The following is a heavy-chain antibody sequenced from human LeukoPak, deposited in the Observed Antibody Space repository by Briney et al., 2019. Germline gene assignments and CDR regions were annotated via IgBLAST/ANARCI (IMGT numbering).Heavy chain of an antibody. D-gene: IGHD1-1*01. CDR1: GFTFSDYY. CDR2: ISSRGSYL. J-gene: IGHJ6*02. Sequence: GGSLRLSCAASGFTFSDYYMNWVRQAPGKGLEWLSSISSRGSYLHYAGSVRGRFTISRDNAKNSLYLQMSSLRPEDTAMYYCAGNWNLGGLDVWGQGTTVTVSS. CDR3: AGNWNLGGLDV. V-gene: IGHV3-21*01.